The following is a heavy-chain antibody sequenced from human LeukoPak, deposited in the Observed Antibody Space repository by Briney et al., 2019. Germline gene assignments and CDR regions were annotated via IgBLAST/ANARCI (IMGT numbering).Heavy chain of an antibody. Sequence: GGSLRLSCAASGLTFSSYSMNWVRQAPGKGLEWVSSISSSSSYIYYADSVKGRFTISRDNAKNSLYLQMNSLRAEDTAVYYCAKWSEYYYDSSGYSGNFDYWGQGTLVTVSS. CDR2: ISSSSSYI. J-gene: IGHJ4*02. CDR1: GLTFSSYS. CDR3: AKWSEYYYDSSGYSGNFDY. V-gene: IGHV3-21*04. D-gene: IGHD3-22*01.